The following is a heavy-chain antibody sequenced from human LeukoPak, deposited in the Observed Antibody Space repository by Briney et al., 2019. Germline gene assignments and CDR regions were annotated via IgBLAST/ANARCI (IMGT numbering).Heavy chain of an antibody. CDR3: TTLRSYYDSSGYDY. D-gene: IGHD3-22*01. Sequence: GGSLRLSCTTTGFTFSDYAMSWVRQAPGKGLEWVGRIKSKTDGGTTDYAAPVKGRFTISRDDSKNTLYLQMNSLKTEDTAVYYCTTLRSYYDSSGYDYWGQGTLVTVSS. J-gene: IGHJ4*02. CDR2: IKSKTDGGTT. CDR1: GFTFSDYA. V-gene: IGHV3-15*01.